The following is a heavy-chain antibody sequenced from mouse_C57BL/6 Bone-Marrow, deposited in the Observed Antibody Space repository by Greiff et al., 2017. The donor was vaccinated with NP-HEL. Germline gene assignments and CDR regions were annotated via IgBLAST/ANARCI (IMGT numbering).Heavy chain of an antibody. D-gene: IGHD1-1*01. CDR1: GYTFTDYY. J-gene: IGHJ1*03. Sequence: EVHLVESGPVLVKPGASVKMSCKASGYTFTDYYMNWVKQSHGKSLEWIGVINPYNGGTSYNQKFKGKATLTVDKSSSTAYMELNSLTSEDSAVYYCARRGFYYYYGSSDWYFDVWGTGTTVTVSS. CDR3: ARRGFYYYYGSSDWYFDV. V-gene: IGHV1-19*01. CDR2: INPYNGGT.